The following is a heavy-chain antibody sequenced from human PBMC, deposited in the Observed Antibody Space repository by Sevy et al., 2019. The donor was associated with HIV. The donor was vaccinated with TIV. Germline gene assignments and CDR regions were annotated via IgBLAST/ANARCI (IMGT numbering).Heavy chain of an antibody. Sequence: GGSLRLSCSASGFNFSNDSMSWVRQAPGKGLEWVGRIKSEADGGTTDYDGPVKGGFTISRDDSKTTLYLQMNSMKTEDTAIYYCTTDSKKRGLSALLDYWGQGTLVTVSS. V-gene: IGHV3-15*01. CDR3: TTDSKKRGLSALLDY. CDR1: GFNFSNDS. J-gene: IGHJ4*02. CDR2: IKSEADGGTT. D-gene: IGHD3-10*01.